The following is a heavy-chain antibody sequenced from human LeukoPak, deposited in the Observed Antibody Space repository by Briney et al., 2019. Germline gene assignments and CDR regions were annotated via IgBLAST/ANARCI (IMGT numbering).Heavy chain of an antibody. CDR2: IYYSGST. CDR3: AREAVAGTRYTFDI. V-gene: IGHV4-61*01. CDR1: DDSISSSTYY. D-gene: IGHD6-19*01. Sequence: SETLSLTCIISDDSISSSTYYWGWIRQPPGKGLEWIGYIYYSGSTNYNPSLKSRVTISVDTSKNQFSLKLSSVTAADTAVYYCAREAVAGTRYTFDIWGQGTMVTVSS. J-gene: IGHJ3*02.